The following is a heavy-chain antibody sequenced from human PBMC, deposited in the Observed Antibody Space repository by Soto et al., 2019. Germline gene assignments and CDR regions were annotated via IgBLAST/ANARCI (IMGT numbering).Heavy chain of an antibody. Sequence: ASVKVSCKASGYTFTDYNLHWVRQAPGQGLEWMGSINPRNGDAVSAQKFQARVTMTRDASITTAYMELIRLTSPDTAVYYCARTRFTSGSEYFDYWGQGTLVTVSS. CDR3: ARTRFTSGSEYFDY. V-gene: IGHV1-2*02. D-gene: IGHD1-1*01. J-gene: IGHJ4*02. CDR2: INPRNGDA. CDR1: GYTFTDYN.